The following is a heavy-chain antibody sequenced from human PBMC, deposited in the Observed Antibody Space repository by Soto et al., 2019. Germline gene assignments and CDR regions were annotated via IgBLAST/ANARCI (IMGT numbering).Heavy chain of an antibody. V-gene: IGHV4-61*01. CDR2: IYYSGST. CDR3: ARGSLDIVAPSFFDY. Sequence: PSEALSLTCTVSGGSVSSGSDYWSWIRQPPGKGLEWIGYIYYSGSTNYNPSLKSRVTISVDTSKNQFSLKLSSVTAADTAVYYCARGSLDIVAPSFFDYWGQGTLVTVPQ. CDR1: GGSVSSGSDY. J-gene: IGHJ4*02. D-gene: IGHD5-12*01.